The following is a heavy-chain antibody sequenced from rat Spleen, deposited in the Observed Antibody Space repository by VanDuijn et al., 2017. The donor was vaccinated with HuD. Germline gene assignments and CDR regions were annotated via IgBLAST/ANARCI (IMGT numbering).Heavy chain of an antibody. CDR3: ARPSTETYCFDY. Sequence: EVQLVESDGGLVQPGRSLKLSCAVSGFTFSDYYMAWVRQAPKKGLEWVASISYEGSGTYYGDSVKGRFTISRDNAKSTLYLQMNSLRSEDTATYYCARPSTETYCFDYWGQGVMVTVSS. CDR1: GFTFSDYY. J-gene: IGHJ2*01. D-gene: IGHD1-11*01. V-gene: IGHV5-22*01. CDR2: ISYEGSGT.